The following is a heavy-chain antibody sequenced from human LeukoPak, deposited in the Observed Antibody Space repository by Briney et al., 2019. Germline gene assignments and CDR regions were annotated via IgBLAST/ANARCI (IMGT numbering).Heavy chain of an antibody. CDR3: ARTAGCSGGSCYGHPDY. CDR1: GDSISSTSYY. CDR2: IYYSGNT. D-gene: IGHD2-15*01. Sequence: SETLSLTGTVSGDSISSTSYYWRWIRQPPGKGLEWIGSIYYSGNTYYSPSLKSRVTISVDTSRNQFSLKLSSVTAADAAVYYCARTAGCSGGSCYGHPDYWGQGTLVTVSS. V-gene: IGHV4-39*01. J-gene: IGHJ4*02.